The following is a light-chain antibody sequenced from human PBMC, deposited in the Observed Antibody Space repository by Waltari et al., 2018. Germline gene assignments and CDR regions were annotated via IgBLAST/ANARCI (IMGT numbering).Light chain of an antibody. Sequence: DIQMTQSPSSLSASVGDRVTIPCRASQSINRYLSWYQQKPGKAPKLLMYAVSSLQSGVPSRFSGSGSGTDFTLTISSLQPEDFAIYYCQQSYSTPQTFGRGTKVEIK. CDR3: QQSYSTPQT. CDR2: AVS. CDR1: QSINRY. V-gene: IGKV1-39*01. J-gene: IGKJ1*01.